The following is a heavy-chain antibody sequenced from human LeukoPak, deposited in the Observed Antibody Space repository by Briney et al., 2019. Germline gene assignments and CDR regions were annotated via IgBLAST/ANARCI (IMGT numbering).Heavy chain of an antibody. Sequence: TSETLSLTCAVYGGSFSGYYWNWIRQPPGKGLEWIGEINHSGSTNYNPSLKSRVTISVDTSKNQFSLRLSSVTAADTAVYYCARGLLRGYSRGYFDLWGRGTLVTVSS. V-gene: IGHV4-34*01. D-gene: IGHD5-18*01. J-gene: IGHJ2*01. CDR3: ARGLLRGYSRGYFDL. CDR1: GGSFSGYY. CDR2: INHSGST.